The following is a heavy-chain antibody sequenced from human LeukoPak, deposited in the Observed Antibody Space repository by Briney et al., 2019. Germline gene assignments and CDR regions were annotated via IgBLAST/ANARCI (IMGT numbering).Heavy chain of an antibody. CDR2: IYYSGST. Sequence: SETLSLTCTVSGGSISSSSYYWGWIRQPPGKGLEWIGSIYYSGSTYYNPFLKSRVTISVGASKNQFSLKLSSVTAADTAVYYCARDLYSSRTNDAFVIWGQGTMVTISS. V-gene: IGHV4-39*07. D-gene: IGHD6-13*01. CDR1: GGSISSSSYY. CDR3: ARDLYSSRTNDAFVI. J-gene: IGHJ3*02.